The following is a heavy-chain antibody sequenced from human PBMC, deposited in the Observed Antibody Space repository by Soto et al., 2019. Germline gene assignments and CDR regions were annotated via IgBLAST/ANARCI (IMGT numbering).Heavy chain of an antibody. D-gene: IGHD5-12*01. CDR2: IDPSDSYT. CDR3: ARRATVNYYYGMDV. V-gene: IGHV5-10-1*01. CDR1: GYSFTSYW. J-gene: IGHJ6*02. Sequence: PGESLKISCQGSGYSFTSYWISWVRQMPGKGLEWMGRIDPSDSYTNYSPSFQGHVTISADKSISTAYLQWSSLKASDTAMYYCARRATVNYYYGMDVWGQGTTVTVSS.